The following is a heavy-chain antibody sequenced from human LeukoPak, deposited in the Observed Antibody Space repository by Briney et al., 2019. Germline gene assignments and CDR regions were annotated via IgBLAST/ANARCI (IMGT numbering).Heavy chain of an antibody. CDR3: ARVGGDDSYCTNGVCYTPRYYFDY. CDR1: GGSFSGYY. CDR2: INHSGST. D-gene: IGHD2-8*01. Sequence: PSETLFLTCAVYGGSFSGYYWSWIRQPPGKGLEWIGEINHSGSTNYNPSLKSRVTISVDTSKNQFSLKLSSVTAADTAVYYCARVGGDDSYCTNGVCYTPRYYFDYWGQGTLVTVSS. J-gene: IGHJ4*02. V-gene: IGHV4-34*01.